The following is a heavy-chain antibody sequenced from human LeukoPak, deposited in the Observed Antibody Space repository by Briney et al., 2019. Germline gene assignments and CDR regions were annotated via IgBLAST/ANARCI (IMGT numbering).Heavy chain of an antibody. J-gene: IGHJ4*02. CDR2: IHYSGST. D-gene: IGHD6-13*01. CDR3: ARRVYSSSWSYYFDC. V-gene: IGHV4-59*01. CDR1: GGSISSYY. Sequence: SETLSLTCTVSGGSISSYYWSWIRQPPGRGLEWIGSIHYSGSTSYNPSLKSRVTISVDTSKNQFSLKLSSVTASDTAVYYCARRVYSSSWSYYFDCWGQGTLVTVSS.